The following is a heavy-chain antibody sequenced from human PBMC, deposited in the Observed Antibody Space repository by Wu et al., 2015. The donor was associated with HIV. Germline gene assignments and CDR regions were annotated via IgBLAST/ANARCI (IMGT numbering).Heavy chain of an antibody. D-gene: IGHD5-12*01. CDR1: GGTFSKSG. V-gene: IGHV1-18*01. J-gene: IGHJ5*02. CDR2: ISGYNANT. Sequence: QVQLVQSGAEIKKPGSSVKVSCKASGGTFSKSGFTWVRQAPGQGLEWMGRISGYNANTHYAQKFQGRVTVTTDTSTTTSYMELRSLKSDDTAIYYCAREGVDAFHPWGQGTLVTVSS. CDR3: AREGVDAFHP.